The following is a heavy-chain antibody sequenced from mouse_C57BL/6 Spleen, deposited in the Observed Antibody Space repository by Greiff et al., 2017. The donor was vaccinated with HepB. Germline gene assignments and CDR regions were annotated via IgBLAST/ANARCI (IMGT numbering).Heavy chain of an antibody. J-gene: IGHJ2*01. V-gene: IGHV5-17*01. D-gene: IGHD1-1*01. Sequence: EVQGVESGGGLVKPGGSLKLSCAASGFTFSDYGMHWVRQAPEKGLEWVTYISSDSSGIYYADTVKGRFTISRDNAKNTLFLQMTSLRSEDTAMYYCARRNDGSSLFDYWGQGTTLTVSS. CDR3: ARRNDGSSLFDY. CDR2: ISSDSSGI. CDR1: GFTFSDYG.